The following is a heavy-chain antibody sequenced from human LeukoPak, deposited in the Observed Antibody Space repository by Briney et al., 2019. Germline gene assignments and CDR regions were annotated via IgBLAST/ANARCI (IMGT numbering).Heavy chain of an antibody. J-gene: IGHJ4*02. V-gene: IGHV3-49*04. Sequence: GGSLRLSCAASGFTFSNYWMSWVRQAPGKGLEWVGFITSKAYGATAEYAASVKDGFTISRDDSNGVAYLQMDSLKTEDTAVYYCIRDFYSNYGVDFDYWGQGTQVTVSS. CDR3: IRDFYSNYGVDFDY. CDR2: ITSKAYGATA. D-gene: IGHD4-11*01. CDR1: GFTFSNYW.